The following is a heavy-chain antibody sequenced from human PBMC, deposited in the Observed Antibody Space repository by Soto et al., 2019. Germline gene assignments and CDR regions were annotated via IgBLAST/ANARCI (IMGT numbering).Heavy chain of an antibody. CDR1: GYTFTSHG. D-gene: IGHD4-17*01. V-gene: IGHV1-18*04. CDR3: ASGARQVHDFGGPFDC. Sequence: ASVKVSCKASGYTFTSHGINWVRQAPGQGLEWMGWISAYNGNTNYAQRLQVRVTMTTDTSTSTAYMELRSLRSDDTAVYYCASGARQVHDFGGPFDCWGHGPLGTV. J-gene: IGHJ4*01. CDR2: ISAYNGNT.